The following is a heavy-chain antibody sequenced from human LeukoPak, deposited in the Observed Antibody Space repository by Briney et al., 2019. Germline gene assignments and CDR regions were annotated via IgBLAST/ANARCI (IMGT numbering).Heavy chain of an antibody. CDR3: ASGPGTPKGIDY. CDR2: FDPEDGET. V-gene: IGHV1-24*01. CDR1: GYTLTELS. Sequence: GASVKVSCKVSGYTLTELSMHWVRQAPGKGLEWMGGFDPEDGETIYAQKFQGRVTMTEDTSTDTAYMELSSLRSEDTAVYYCASGPGTPKGIDYWGQGTLVTVSS. J-gene: IGHJ4*02. D-gene: IGHD1-26*01.